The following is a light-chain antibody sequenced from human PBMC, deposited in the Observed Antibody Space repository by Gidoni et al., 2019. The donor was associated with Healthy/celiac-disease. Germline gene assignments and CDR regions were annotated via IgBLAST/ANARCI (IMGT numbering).Light chain of an antibody. CDR2: AAS. J-gene: IGKJ4*01. Sequence: DIQVTQSPSSLSASVGDRVTITCRASQSISSYLNWYQQKPGKAPKLLIYAASSLQSGVPSSFSGSGSGTDFTLTISSLQPEDFATYYCQQSYSTPPLTFGGGTKVEIK. V-gene: IGKV1-39*01. CDR1: QSISSY. CDR3: QQSYSTPPLT.